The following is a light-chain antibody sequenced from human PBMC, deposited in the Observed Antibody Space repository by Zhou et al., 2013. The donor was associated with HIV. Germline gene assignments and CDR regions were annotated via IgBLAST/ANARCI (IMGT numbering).Light chain of an antibody. CDR3: SSYTSSTTLVI. V-gene: IGLV2-8*01. CDR1: SSDVGGYNY. Sequence: QSALTQPPSASGSPGQSVTISCTGTSSDVGGYNYVSWYQQHPGKAPKLIIYEVSKRPSGVPDRFSGSKSGNTASLTISGLQAEDEAEYYCSSYTSSTTLVIFGGGTELTVL. J-gene: IGLJ2*01. CDR2: EVS.